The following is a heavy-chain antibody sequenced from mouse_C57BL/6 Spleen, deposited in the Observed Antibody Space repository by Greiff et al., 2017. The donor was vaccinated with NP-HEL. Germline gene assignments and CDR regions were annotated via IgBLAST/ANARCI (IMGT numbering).Heavy chain of an antibody. Sequence: VQLQQPGAELVMPGASVKLSCKASGYTFTSYWMHWVKQRPGQGLEWIGEIDPSDSYTNYNQKFKGKSTSTVDKSSSTAYMQLSSLTSEDSAVYYCARGRDYWGQGTLVTVSA. CDR1: GYTFTSYW. CDR3: ARGRDY. CDR2: IDPSDSYT. J-gene: IGHJ3*01. V-gene: IGHV1-69*01.